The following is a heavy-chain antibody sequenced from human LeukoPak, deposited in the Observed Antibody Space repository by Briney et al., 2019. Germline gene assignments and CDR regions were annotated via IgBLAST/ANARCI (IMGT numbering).Heavy chain of an antibody. Sequence: GGSLRLSCAASGYTVITNDMTWVRQAPGKGLEWVSVLYSDGNTKYADSVQGRFTISRDNSKNTLYLEMNSLSPDDTAVYYCARGVEPLAANTLAYWGQGTLVTVSS. V-gene: IGHV3-53*01. CDR3: ARGVEPLAANTLAY. CDR2: LYSDGNT. J-gene: IGHJ4*02. CDR1: GYTVITND. D-gene: IGHD1-14*01.